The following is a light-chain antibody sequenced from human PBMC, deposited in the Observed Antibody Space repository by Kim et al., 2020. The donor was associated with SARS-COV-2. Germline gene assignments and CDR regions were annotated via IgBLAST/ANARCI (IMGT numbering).Light chain of an antibody. J-gene: IGKJ1*01. CDR2: LGS. Sequence: EIVMTQSPLSLPVTPGEPASISCRSSQSLLHSNGYNYLDWYLQKPGQSPQLLIYLGSNRASGVPDRFSGSGSGTDFTLKITRVEAGDVGVYYCMQALHPPRTFGQGTKVDIK. V-gene: IGKV2-28*01. CDR3: MQALHPPRT. CDR1: QSLLHSNGYNY.